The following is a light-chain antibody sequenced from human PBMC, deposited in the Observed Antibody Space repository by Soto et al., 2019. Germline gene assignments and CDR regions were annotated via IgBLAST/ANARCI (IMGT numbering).Light chain of an antibody. CDR1: RSHIGSNY. Sequence: QSLLTHPPSAPATPEQRVIIPRSGSRSHIGSNYVYWYQQLPGTAPKLLIYRNNQRPSGVPDRFSGSKSGTSASLAISGLRSEDEADYYCAAWDDSLSADVVFGGGT. CDR2: RNN. CDR3: AAWDDSLSADVV. V-gene: IGLV1-47*01. J-gene: IGLJ2*01.